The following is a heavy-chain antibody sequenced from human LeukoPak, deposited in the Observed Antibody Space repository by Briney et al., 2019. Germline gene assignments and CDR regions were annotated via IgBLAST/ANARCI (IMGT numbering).Heavy chain of an antibody. D-gene: IGHD1-26*01. Sequence: SETLSLTCAVSGYSISSGYYWGWIRPPPGKGLEWIGRIYTRGSTNYNPSLKSRVTMSVDTPKNQFSLKLRSVTAADTAVYYCGRGRAHSGSRPPYYYYYYMYVWGKGTTVTVSS. CDR2: IYTRGST. CDR1: GYSISSGYY. V-gene: IGHV4-38-2*01. J-gene: IGHJ6*03. CDR3: GRGRAHSGSRPPYYYYYYMYV.